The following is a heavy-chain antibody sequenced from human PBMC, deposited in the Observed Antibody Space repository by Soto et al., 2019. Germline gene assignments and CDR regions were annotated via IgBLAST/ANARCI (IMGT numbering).Heavy chain of an antibody. CDR3: ARVGRLITAAGLLDA. J-gene: IGHJ5*02. CDR1: NGSIGSYY. V-gene: IGHV4-59*01. D-gene: IGHD6-13*01. CDR2: IYYSGST. Sequence: PSETLSLTCTISNGSIGSYYWTWFRQPPGKGLEWIGHIYYSGSTNYNPSLKSRLTLSLDTSKNQFSLKLTSVTAADTAVYYCARVGRLITAAGLLDAWGQGTLVTVSS.